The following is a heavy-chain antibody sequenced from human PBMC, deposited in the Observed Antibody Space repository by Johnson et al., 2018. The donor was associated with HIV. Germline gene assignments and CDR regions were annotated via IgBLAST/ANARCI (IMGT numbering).Heavy chain of an antibody. Sequence: EVQLVESGGGVVQPGRSLRLSCAASGFTFSNYAMHWVRQAPGKGLEWVANIKQDGSETYYVGSVQGRFTISRDNSKNTSYLQMNSLRAEDTAVYYCARGGARSSGYYSAFDIWGQGTMVTVSS. D-gene: IGHD3-22*01. J-gene: IGHJ3*02. V-gene: IGHV3-7*01. CDR1: GFTFSNYA. CDR2: IKQDGSET. CDR3: ARGGARSSGYYSAFDI.